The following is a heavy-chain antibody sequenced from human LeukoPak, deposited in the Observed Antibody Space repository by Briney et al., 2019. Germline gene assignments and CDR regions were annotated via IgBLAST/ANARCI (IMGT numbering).Heavy chain of an antibody. V-gene: IGHV3-33*08. J-gene: IGHJ6*02. CDR1: GFTFSSYA. CDR3: ARLGYCSSTSCLGYYGMDV. CDR2: IWYDGSNK. Sequence: GGSLRLSCAASGFTFSSYAMHWVRQAPGKGLEWVAVIWYDGSNKYYADSVKGRFTISRDNSKNTLYLQMNSLRAEDTAVYYCARLGYCSSTSCLGYYGMDVWGQGTTVTVSS. D-gene: IGHD2-2*01.